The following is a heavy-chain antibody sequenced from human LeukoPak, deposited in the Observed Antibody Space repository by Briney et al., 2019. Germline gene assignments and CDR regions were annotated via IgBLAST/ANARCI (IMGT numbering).Heavy chain of an antibody. Sequence: SVKVSCKASGGTFSSYAISWVRQAPGQGLEWMGGIIPIFGTANYAQKFQGRVTITADESTSTAYMELSSLRSEDTAVYYCAREGWTTTHNNWFDPWGQGTLVTVSS. D-gene: IGHD3/OR15-3a*01. CDR2: IIPIFGTA. CDR1: GGTFSSYA. V-gene: IGHV1-69*13. J-gene: IGHJ5*02. CDR3: AREGWTTTHNNWFDP.